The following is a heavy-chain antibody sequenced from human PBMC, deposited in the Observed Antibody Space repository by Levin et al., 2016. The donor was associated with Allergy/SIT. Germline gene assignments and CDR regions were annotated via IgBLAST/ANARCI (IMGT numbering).Heavy chain of an antibody. CDR2: ISSGSTYI. V-gene: IGHV3-21*01. CDR1: GFTFSSYS. CDR3: ARPYSSSEYSGFDN. Sequence: GGSLRLSCAASGFTFSSYSMNWVRQAPGKGLEWVSCISSGSTYIYYADSVKGRFTISRDNAKNSLYLQMNSLRAEDTAVYYCARPYSSSEYSGFDNWGQGTLVTVSS. D-gene: IGHD6-13*01. J-gene: IGHJ4*02.